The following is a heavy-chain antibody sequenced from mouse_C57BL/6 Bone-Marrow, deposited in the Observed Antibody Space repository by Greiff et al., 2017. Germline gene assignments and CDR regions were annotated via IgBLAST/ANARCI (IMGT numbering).Heavy chain of an antibody. V-gene: IGHV1-54*01. CDR2: INPGSGGT. J-gene: IGHJ3*01. D-gene: IGHD2-1*01. CDR1: GYAFTNYL. CDR3: ARRNYGNTWFAY. Sequence: VNVVESGAELVRPGTSVKVSCKASGYAFTNYLIEWVKQRPGQGLEWIGVINPGSGGTNYNEKFKGKATLTADKSSRTAYMQLSSLTSEDSAVYFCARRNYGNTWFAYWGQGTLVTVSA.